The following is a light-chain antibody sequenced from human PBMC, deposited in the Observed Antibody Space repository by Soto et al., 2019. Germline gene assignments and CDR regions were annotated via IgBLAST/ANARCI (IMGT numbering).Light chain of an antibody. CDR3: QSYDRSLSGSF. Sequence: QSVLTQPPSVSAAPGQKVTISCSGSNSNIGNNYVSWYQQLPGTAPKLLIYRNTYRPSGVPDRFSGSRSATSASLTITGLQAEDEADYYCQSYDRSLSGSFFGTGTKLTVL. CDR2: RNT. CDR1: NSNIGNNY. V-gene: IGLV1-40*01. J-gene: IGLJ1*01.